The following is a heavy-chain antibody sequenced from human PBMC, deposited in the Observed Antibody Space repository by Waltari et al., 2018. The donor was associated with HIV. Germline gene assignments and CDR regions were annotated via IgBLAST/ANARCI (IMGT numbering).Heavy chain of an antibody. D-gene: IGHD3-22*01. Sequence: QLQLQESGPGLVKPSETLSLTCTVSGGSISSRSYSWCCIRQPPGTGREWIGSIYYSGGTYYNPSLKSRVTISVDTSKNQFSLKLSSVTAADTAVYYCARPYYYDRSASGRELDAFDIWGQGTMVTVSS. CDR3: ARPYYYDRSASGRELDAFDI. J-gene: IGHJ3*02. V-gene: IGHV4-39*01. CDR1: GGSISSRSYS. CDR2: IYYSGGT.